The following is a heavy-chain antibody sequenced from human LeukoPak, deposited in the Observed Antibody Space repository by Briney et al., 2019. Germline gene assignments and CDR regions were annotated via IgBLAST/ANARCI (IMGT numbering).Heavy chain of an antibody. J-gene: IGHJ4*02. D-gene: IGHD3-10*01. CDR1: GYTFTSYD. CDR2: MNPNSGNT. Sequence: ASVKVSCKASGYTFTSYDINWVRQATGQGLEWMGWMNPNSGNTGYAQKFQGRVTMTRNTSISTAYMELSSLRSEDTAVYYCARGRPKGITMVRGGYFDYWGQGTLVTVSS. CDR3: ARGRPKGITMVRGGYFDY. V-gene: IGHV1-8*01.